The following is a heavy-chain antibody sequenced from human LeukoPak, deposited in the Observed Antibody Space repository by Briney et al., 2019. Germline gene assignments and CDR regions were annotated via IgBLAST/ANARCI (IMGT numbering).Heavy chain of an antibody. V-gene: IGHV1-69*13. D-gene: IGHD1-14*01. CDR2: IIPIFGTA. CDR3: ASGQDSNQYSEGH. Sequence: GASVKVSCKACGGTFSSYAISWVRQAPGQGLEWMGGIIPIFGTANYAQKFQGRVTITADESTSTAYMELSSLRSEDTAVYYCASGQDSNQYSEGHWGQGTLVTVSS. J-gene: IGHJ4*02. CDR1: GGTFSSYA.